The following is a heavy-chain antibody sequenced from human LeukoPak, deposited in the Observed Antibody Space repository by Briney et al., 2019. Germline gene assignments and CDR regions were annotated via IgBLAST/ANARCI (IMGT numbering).Heavy chain of an antibody. Sequence: ASVKVSCKASGYSFTSHDIIWVRQATGQGLEWVAWMNTTSGYTGSAPPFKGRATMTKTTSINTSYMELSRLTFENPAVYYFARNGRGLSPWGQGNLVTVSS. CDR1: GYSFTSHD. V-gene: IGHV1-8*01. CDR3: ARNGRGLSP. J-gene: IGHJ5*02. D-gene: IGHD1-26*01. CDR2: MNTTSGYT.